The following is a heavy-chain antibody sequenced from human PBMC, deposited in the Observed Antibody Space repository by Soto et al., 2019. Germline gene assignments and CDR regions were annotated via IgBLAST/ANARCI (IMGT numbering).Heavy chain of an antibody. CDR1: GVSITSTDW. CDR2: VSLGGGA. D-gene: IGHD4-4*01. V-gene: IGHV4-4*02. J-gene: IGHJ4*02. Sequence: QVQLQGSGPGLVKPSETLSLSCAVSGVSITSTDWWSWVRQPPGKGLQWIGEVSLGGGANYNPSLKSRVTISVDNSKNQFSLTLNSVTAADTAVYFCAGSTADTTLKASSFWGQGTLVTVSS. CDR3: AGSTADTTLKASSF.